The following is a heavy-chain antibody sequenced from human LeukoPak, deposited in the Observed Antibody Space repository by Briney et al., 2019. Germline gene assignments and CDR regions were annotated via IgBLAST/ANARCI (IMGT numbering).Heavy chain of an antibody. CDR3: GYYGSSYGMDV. CDR2: IIPIFGTA. Sequence: SVKVSCKASGGTFSSYAISWVRQAPGQGLEWMEGIIPIFGTANYAQKFQGRVTITADESTSTAYMELSSLRSEDTAVYYCGYYGSSYGMDVWGKGTTVTVSS. J-gene: IGHJ6*04. CDR1: GGTFSSYA. V-gene: IGHV1-69*13. D-gene: IGHD3-10*01.